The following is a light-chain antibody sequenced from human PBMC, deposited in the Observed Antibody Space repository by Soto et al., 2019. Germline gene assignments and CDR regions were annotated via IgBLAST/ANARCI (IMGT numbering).Light chain of an antibody. Sequence: QSVLTQSPSASGTPGQRVTISCSGSISNIGSSYVYWYQQLPETAPKLLIFRDNQRPSGVPDRFSGSKSGTSASLAISVLRSEDEADYYCAAWDDSLGGPWVFGGGTKLAVL. CDR3: AAWDDSLGGPWV. CDR2: RDN. J-gene: IGLJ3*02. V-gene: IGLV1-47*01. CDR1: ISNIGSSY.